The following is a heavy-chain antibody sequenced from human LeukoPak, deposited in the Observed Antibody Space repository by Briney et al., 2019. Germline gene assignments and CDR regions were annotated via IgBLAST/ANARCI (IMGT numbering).Heavy chain of an antibody. CDR3: ATDLPYYYDSSGSP. CDR1: GYTLTELS. Sequence: ASVKVSCKVSGYTLTELSMYWVRQAPGKGLEWMGGFDPEDGETIYAQKFQGRVTMTKDTSTDTAYMELSSLRSEDTAMYYCATDLPYYYDSSGSPWGQGTLVTVSS. D-gene: IGHD3-22*01. J-gene: IGHJ5*02. CDR2: FDPEDGET. V-gene: IGHV1-24*01.